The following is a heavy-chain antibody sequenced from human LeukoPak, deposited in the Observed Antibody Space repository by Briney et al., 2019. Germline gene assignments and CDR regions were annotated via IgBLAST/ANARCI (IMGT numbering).Heavy chain of an antibody. Sequence: SETLSLTCTVSGGSISSYYWSWIRQPPGKGLEWIGNAYYSGSTNYNPSHKSRITISVATSKNQFPLKLSSVTAADSAVYYCACGGYWGHFDYWGQGTLVTVSS. J-gene: IGHJ4*02. V-gene: IGHV4-59*01. CDR3: ACGGYWGHFDY. CDR1: GGSISSYY. D-gene: IGHD3-22*01. CDR2: AYYSGST.